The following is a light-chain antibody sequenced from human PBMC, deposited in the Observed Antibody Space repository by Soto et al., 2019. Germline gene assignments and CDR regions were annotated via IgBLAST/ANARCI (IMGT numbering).Light chain of an antibody. CDR1: QSISSY. Sequence: DIQMTQSPSSLSASVGDRVTITCRASQSISSYLNWYQQKPGKAPKLLIYAASSLHSGVPSRFSGSGSGKDFTLTISSLQPEDFATYYCQQSYSTPTFGQGTRLEIK. CDR2: AAS. V-gene: IGKV1-39*01. CDR3: QQSYSTPT. J-gene: IGKJ5*01.